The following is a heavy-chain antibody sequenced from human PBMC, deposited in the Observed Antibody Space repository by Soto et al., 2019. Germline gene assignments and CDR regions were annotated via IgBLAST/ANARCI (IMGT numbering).Heavy chain of an antibody. CDR3: ARDLGNNYGSFAY. V-gene: IGHV3-30-3*01. CDR2: ISYDGSNK. Sequence: GSLRLSCVASGFTFSNYARNGARQAPGKGLEWVAVISYDGSNKYYADSVKGRITISRDNSRNTLYLQMNNLRAEDTAMYYCARDLGNNYGSFAYWGQGTLVTVSS. J-gene: IGHJ4*02. CDR1: GFTFSNYA. D-gene: IGHD4-17*01.